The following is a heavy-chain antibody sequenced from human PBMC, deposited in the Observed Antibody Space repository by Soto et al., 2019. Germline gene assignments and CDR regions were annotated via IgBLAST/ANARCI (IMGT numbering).Heavy chain of an antibody. J-gene: IGHJ4*02. V-gene: IGHV3-23*01. CDR3: ARITYYYDSSGYYLDY. Sequence: HPGGSLRLSCAASGFTFSTYALSWVRQAPGKGLEWVSAISANGQGIYYADPVKGRFTISRDNSKNTLYLQMNSLRAEDTAVYYCARITYYYDSSGYYLDYWGQGTLVTVSS. CDR2: ISANGQGI. D-gene: IGHD3-22*01. CDR1: GFTFSTYA.